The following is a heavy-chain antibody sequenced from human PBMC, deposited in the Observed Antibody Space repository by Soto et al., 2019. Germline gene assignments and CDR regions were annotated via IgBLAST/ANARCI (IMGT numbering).Heavy chain of an antibody. D-gene: IGHD3-10*01. J-gene: IGHJ6*02. CDR2: IYYSGST. CDR1: GGSISSSSYY. Sequence: SETLSLTCTVSGGSISSSSYYWGWIRQPPGRGLEWIGRIYYSGSTYYNPSLKSRVTISVDTSKNQFSLKLSSVTAADTAVYYCARHASPTRQRFGELWAYYYYYYGMDVWGQGTTVTV. CDR3: ARHASPTRQRFGELWAYYYYYYGMDV. V-gene: IGHV4-39*01.